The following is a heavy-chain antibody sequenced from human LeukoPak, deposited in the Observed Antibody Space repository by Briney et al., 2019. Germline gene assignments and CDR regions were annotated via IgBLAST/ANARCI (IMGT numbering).Heavy chain of an antibody. D-gene: IGHD3-16*01. CDR2: ISAYNGNT. V-gene: IGHV1-18*01. J-gene: IGHJ5*02. CDR3: AKGGRGMNWFDP. Sequence: GASVTVSCKASGYTFTSYGISWVRQAAGQRLEWMGWISAYNGNTNYAQKLQGRVTMTTDTSTSTAYMELRSLRSDDTAVYYCAKGGRGMNWFDPWGQGTLVTISS. CDR1: GYTFTSYG.